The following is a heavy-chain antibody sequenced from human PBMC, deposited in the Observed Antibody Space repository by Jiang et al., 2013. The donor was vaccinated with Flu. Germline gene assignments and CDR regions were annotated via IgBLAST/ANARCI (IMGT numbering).Heavy chain of an antibody. CDR1: GFTFSTYA. V-gene: IGHV3-23*01. Sequence: QLLESGGGLVQPGGSLRLSCAASGFTFSTYAMNWVRQAPGKGLEWVSGISGTGGSTYYADSVKGRFTISRDNSKNTLYLQMDSLRAEDTAVYYCANCLYFDSGDYYLGGAFDIWGQGTMITVSS. CDR3: ANCLYFDSGDYYLGGAFDI. CDR2: ISGTGGST. J-gene: IGHJ3*02. D-gene: IGHD3-22*01.